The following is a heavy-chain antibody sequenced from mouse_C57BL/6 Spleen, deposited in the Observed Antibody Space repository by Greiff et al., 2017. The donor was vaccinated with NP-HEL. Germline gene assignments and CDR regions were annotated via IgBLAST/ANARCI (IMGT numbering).Heavy chain of an antibody. CDR3: TRGTRYQFAY. J-gene: IGHJ2*01. CDR2: IYPETGGT. CDR1: GYTFTDYE. Sequence: QVQLQQSGAELVRPGASVTLSCKASGYTFTDYEMDWVKQTPVHGLEWIGAIYPETGGTAYNQKFKGKAILTADKSSSTAYMELRSLTSEDSAVYYCTRGTRYQFAYWGQGTTLTVS. V-gene: IGHV1-15*01. D-gene: IGHD2-14*01.